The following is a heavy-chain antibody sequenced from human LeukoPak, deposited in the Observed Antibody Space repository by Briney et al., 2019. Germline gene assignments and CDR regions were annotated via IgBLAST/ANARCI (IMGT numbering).Heavy chain of an antibody. CDR3: ASFRGGKVD. CDR2: ISAYNGNT. D-gene: IGHD2-15*01. V-gene: IGHV1-18*01. J-gene: IGHJ4*02. Sequence: ASVKVSCKASGYTFTSYSISWVRQAPGQGLEWMGWISAYNGNTNYAQKLQGRVTITRDTSASTAYMELSSLRSEDTAVYYCASFRGGKVDWGQGTLVTVSS. CDR1: GYTFTSYS.